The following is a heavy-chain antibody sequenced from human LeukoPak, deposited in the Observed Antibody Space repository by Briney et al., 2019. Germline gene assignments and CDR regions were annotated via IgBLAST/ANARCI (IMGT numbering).Heavy chain of an antibody. CDR1: GDSISSGTYY. CDR3: ARDFNGSYYTYSLHY. J-gene: IGHJ4*02. Sequence: PSQTLSLTCTVFGDSISSGTYYWSWIRQPAGKGLEWIGRIYTSGNTNYNPSLKSRVTMSVDTSKNQFSLKLSSVTAADTAVYYCARDFNGSYYTYSLHYCGRGTLVTVSS. CDR2: IYTSGNT. D-gene: IGHD1-26*01. V-gene: IGHV4-61*02.